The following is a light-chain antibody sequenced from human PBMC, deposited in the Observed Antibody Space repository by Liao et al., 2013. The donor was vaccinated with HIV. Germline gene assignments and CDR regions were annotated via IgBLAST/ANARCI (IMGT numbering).Light chain of an antibody. CDR2: QDD. Sequence: SYDLTQSRSVSVSPGQTVTIICSGDRLWNKYVSWYQQKPGQSPKLVIYQDDKRPSGVPARFSGSNSGNTATLTISGTQAMDEADYYCQAWDSSTANVFGTGTKVTVL. J-gene: IGLJ1*01. CDR3: QAWDSSTANV. V-gene: IGLV3-1*01. CDR1: RLWNKY.